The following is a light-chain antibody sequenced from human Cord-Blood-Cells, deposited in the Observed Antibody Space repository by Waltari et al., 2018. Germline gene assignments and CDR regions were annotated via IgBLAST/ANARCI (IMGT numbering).Light chain of an antibody. CDR3: CSYAGSSTYV. J-gene: IGLJ1*01. CDR2: EGS. CDR1: SSDVGGSNL. Sequence: QSALTQPASVSGSPGQSITISCPGTSSDVGGSNLVSWYQQHPGKAPKLMIYEGSKRPSGFSNRFSGSKSGNTASLTISGLQAEDEADYYCCSYAGSSTYVFGTGTKVTV. V-gene: IGLV2-23*01.